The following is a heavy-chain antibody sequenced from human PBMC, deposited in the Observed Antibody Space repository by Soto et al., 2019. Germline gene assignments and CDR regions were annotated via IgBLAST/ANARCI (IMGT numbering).Heavy chain of an antibody. CDR1: GFTFSSYS. V-gene: IGHV3-48*02. CDR3: ARSLDPSGGYCYY. J-gene: IGHJ4*02. D-gene: IGHD6-19*01. CDR2: ISSSSSTI. Sequence: EVQLVESGGGLVQPGGSLRLSCAASGFTFSSYSMNWVRQAPGKGLEWVSYISSSSSTIYYADSVKGRFTISRDNAKDSLFLEMISLRDEDWAVPYCARSLDPSGGYCYYWGQGTLVTVSS.